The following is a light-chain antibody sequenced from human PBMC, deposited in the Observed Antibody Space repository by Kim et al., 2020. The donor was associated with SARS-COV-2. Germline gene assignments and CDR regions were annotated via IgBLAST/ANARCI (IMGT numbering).Light chain of an antibody. CDR1: QSVSSN. CDR3: QQYNNWPLT. Sequence: LSPGERSTPPCRASQSVSSNLAWYQQKPGQAPRLLIYGASTRATGIPARFSGSGSGTEFTLTISSLQSEDFAVYYCQQYNNWPLTFGGGTKVDIK. V-gene: IGKV3-15*01. J-gene: IGKJ4*01. CDR2: GAS.